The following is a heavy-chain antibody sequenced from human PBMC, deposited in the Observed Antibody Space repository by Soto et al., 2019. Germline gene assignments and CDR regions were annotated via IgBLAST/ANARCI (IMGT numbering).Heavy chain of an antibody. CDR2: IYHSGTF. CDR3: VRSVPAATWQYSGMDV. J-gene: IGHJ6*02. CDR1: GDSVSSSSC. V-gene: IGHV4-4*02. Sequence: QVRLQESGPGLVEPSGTLSLTCAVSGDSVSSSSCWSWVREAPGKGLEWIGEIYHSGTFNYNPSLASQVSVSVDKSRNQLSLNLESVTAADTAVYYCVRSVPAATWQYSGMDVWGQGTTVTVSS. D-gene: IGHD2-2*01.